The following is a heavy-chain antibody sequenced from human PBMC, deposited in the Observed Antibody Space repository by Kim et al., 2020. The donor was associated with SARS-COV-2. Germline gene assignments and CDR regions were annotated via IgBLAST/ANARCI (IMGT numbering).Heavy chain of an antibody. D-gene: IGHD3-10*01. Sequence: YAASVKGKFTISRDDSQRIAYLKMNSLKTEDTAVYYCTREYSVVWGVCDYWGQRTLVTVSS. V-gene: IGHV3-49*02. CDR3: TREYSVVWGVCDY. J-gene: IGHJ4*02.